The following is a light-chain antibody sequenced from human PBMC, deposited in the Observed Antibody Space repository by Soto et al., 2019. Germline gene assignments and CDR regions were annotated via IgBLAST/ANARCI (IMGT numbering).Light chain of an antibody. V-gene: IGKV3-11*01. Sequence: EIVLTQSPATLSLSPGETATLSCRASRSISNYLGWYQQKPGQPPRLLIYDASNRATDIPARFSGSGFGTDFTLSISSLEPEDFAVYYCQQRGYWYTFGQGTKLEIK. CDR3: QQRGYWYT. CDR2: DAS. J-gene: IGKJ2*01. CDR1: RSISNY.